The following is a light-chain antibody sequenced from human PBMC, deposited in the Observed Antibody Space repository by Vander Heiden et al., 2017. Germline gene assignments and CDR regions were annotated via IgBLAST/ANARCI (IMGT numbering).Light chain of an antibody. Sequence: QSVLTQPPSVSGAPGQRVTLSCTGSSANIGAGEDVHWYQQLPGTAPKLLIYGNSNRPSGVPDRFSGSKSGTSASLAITGLQAEDEADYYCQSYDSSLSGSVFGGGTKLTVL. CDR3: QSYDSSLSGSV. CDR1: SANIGAGED. CDR2: GNS. V-gene: IGLV1-40*01. J-gene: IGLJ2*01.